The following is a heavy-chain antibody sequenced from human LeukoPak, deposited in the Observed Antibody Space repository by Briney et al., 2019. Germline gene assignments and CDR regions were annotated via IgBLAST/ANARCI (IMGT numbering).Heavy chain of an antibody. CDR1: GFTFSSYW. J-gene: IGHJ6*04. CDR3: ARAPRYYDILTGSYYYGMDV. V-gene: IGHV3-74*01. D-gene: IGHD3-9*01. Sequence: GGSLRLSCAASGFTFSSYWMHWVRQVPGKGLVWVSRINSDGSSISYADSVKGRFTISRDNAKNTLYLQMNSLRAEDTAVYYCARAPRYYDILTGSYYYGMDVWGKGTTVTVSS. CDR2: INSDGSSI.